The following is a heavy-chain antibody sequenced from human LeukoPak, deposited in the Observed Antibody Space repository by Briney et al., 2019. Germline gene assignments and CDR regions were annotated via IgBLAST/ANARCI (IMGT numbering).Heavy chain of an antibody. V-gene: IGHV1-2*06. Sequence: GASVKVPCKASGYTFTGYYMHWVRQAPGQGLEWMGRINPNSGGTNYAQKFQGRVTMTRDTSISTAYMELRRLRSDDTAVYYCARPLGYCSSNSCYLDVWGKGTTVTVSS. D-gene: IGHD2-2*01. J-gene: IGHJ6*03. CDR2: INPNSGGT. CDR3: ARPLGYCSSNSCYLDV. CDR1: GYTFTGYY.